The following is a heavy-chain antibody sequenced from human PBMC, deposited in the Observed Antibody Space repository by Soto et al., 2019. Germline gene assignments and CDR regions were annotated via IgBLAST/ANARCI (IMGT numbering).Heavy chain of an antibody. Sequence: GGSLRLSCAASGFTFSSYAMHWVRQAPGKGLEWVAVISYDGSNKYYADSVKGRFTISRDNSKNTLYLQMNSLRAEDTAVYYCAKEDSSGYYLTYYYYYYGMDVWGQGTTVTVSS. CDR3: AKEDSSGYYLTYYYYYYGMDV. J-gene: IGHJ6*02. CDR1: GFTFSSYA. D-gene: IGHD3-22*01. V-gene: IGHV3-30-3*01. CDR2: ISYDGSNK.